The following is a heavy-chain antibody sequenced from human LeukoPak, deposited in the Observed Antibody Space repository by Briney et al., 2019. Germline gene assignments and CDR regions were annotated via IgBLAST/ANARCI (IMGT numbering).Heavy chain of an antibody. CDR2: ISHDGSNK. CDR3: AREQGYDILTGYSPAPVWYFDL. J-gene: IGHJ2*01. D-gene: IGHD3-9*01. CDR1: GFTFSSYG. Sequence: GRSLRLSCAASGFTFSSYGMHWVRQAPGKGLEWVAVISHDGSNKNYADSVKGRFTISRDNSKNTLYLQMNSLRAEDTAVYYCAREQGYDILTGYSPAPVWYFDLWGRGTLVTVSS. V-gene: IGHV3-30*03.